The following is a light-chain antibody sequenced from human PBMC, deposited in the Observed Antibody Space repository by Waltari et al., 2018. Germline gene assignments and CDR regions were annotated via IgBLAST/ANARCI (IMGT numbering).Light chain of an antibody. Sequence: DIQMTQSPSSLSASVGDRVTITRRASQSVSTYLNWYQQKPRKAPKFLIYGASSLQSGVPSRFSGSGSGTDFTLTISSLQPEDFGIYYCQQSYSVPYTFGQGTKLEIK. V-gene: IGKV1-39*01. J-gene: IGKJ2*01. CDR1: QSVSTY. CDR3: QQSYSVPYT. CDR2: GAS.